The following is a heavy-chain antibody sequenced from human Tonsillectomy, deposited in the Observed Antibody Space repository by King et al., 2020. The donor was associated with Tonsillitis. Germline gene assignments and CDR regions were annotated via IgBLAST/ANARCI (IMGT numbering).Heavy chain of an antibody. D-gene: IGHD3-10*01. Sequence: VQLVESGGGVVQPGRSLRLSCAASGFTFSSYGMHWVRQAPGKGLEWVAVISYDENNKYYADTVKGRFTISRDNSKNTLFLQMNSLRAADTAVYYCAKVGVPHVWGQGTLVTVSS. CDR2: ISYDENNK. J-gene: IGHJ4*02. CDR1: GFTFSSYG. CDR3: AKVGVPHV. V-gene: IGHV3-30*18.